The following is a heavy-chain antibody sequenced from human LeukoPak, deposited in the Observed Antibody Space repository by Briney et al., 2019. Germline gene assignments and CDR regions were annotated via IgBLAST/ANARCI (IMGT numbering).Heavy chain of an antibody. V-gene: IGHV1-18*01. CDR1: GYTFTSYG. CDR3: ARDLPYSSSYYFDY. D-gene: IGHD6-13*01. Sequence: ASVKVSCKAPGYTFTSYGISWVRQAPGQGLEWMGWISAYNGNTNYAQKLQGRVTMTTDTSTSTAYMELRSLRSDDTAMYYCARDLPYSSSYYFDYWGQGTLVTVSS. CDR2: ISAYNGNT. J-gene: IGHJ4*02.